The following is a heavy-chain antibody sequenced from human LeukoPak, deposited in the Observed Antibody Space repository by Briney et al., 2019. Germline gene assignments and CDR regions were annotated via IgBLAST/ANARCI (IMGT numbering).Heavy chain of an antibody. CDR2: IYYTGST. V-gene: IGHV4-59*01. D-gene: IGHD5-18*01. J-gene: IGHJ4*02. Sequence: SETLSLTCTVSGGSISTYYWSWIRQSPGKGLEWIGYIYYTGSTGYNPSLKSRVTISVDTSKNQFSLKLSSVTAADTAVYYCASRIPSDYYFDYWGQGTLVTVSS. CDR1: GGSISTYY. CDR3: ASRIPSDYYFDY.